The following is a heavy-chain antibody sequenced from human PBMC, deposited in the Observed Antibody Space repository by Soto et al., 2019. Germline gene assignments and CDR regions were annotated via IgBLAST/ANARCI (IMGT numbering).Heavy chain of an antibody. V-gene: IGHV3-30*18. CDR2: ISYDGSNK. Sequence: QVQLVESGGGVVQPGRSLRLSCAASGFTFSSYGMHWVRQAPGKGLEWVAVISYDGSNKYYADSVKGRFTISRDNSKNTLYLQMNSLRAEDTAVYYCAKERWFGELHFDPWGQGTLVTVSS. CDR3: AKERWFGELHFDP. D-gene: IGHD3-10*01. J-gene: IGHJ5*02. CDR1: GFTFSSYG.